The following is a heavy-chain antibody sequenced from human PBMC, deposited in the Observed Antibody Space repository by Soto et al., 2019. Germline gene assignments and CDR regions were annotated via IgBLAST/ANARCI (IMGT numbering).Heavy chain of an antibody. CDR1: GFTFSRYS. V-gene: IGHV3-48*01. D-gene: IGHD4-17*01. Sequence: GGSLRLSCAASGFTFSRYSMNWVRQPPGKGLEWVSCMRSGGSPVYYAVSVKGRFTISRDDARNSLYLQMNSLRVEDVVIYYCAREIYGANEGVVYWGQGTQVTVSS. CDR2: MRSGGSPV. CDR3: AREIYGANEGVVY. J-gene: IGHJ4*02.